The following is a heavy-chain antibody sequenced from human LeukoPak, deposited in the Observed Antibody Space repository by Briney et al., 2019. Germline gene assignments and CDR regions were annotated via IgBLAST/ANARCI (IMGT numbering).Heavy chain of an antibody. Sequence: PSETLSLTRTVSGGSISSYYWSWIRQPPGKGLEWIGYIYYSGSTNYNPSLKSRVTISVDTSKNQFSLKLSSVTAADTAVYYCARGPAMVRGVNWFDPWGQGTLVTVSS. CDR1: GGSISSYY. J-gene: IGHJ5*02. D-gene: IGHD3-10*01. V-gene: IGHV4-59*12. CDR2: IYYSGST. CDR3: ARGPAMVRGVNWFDP.